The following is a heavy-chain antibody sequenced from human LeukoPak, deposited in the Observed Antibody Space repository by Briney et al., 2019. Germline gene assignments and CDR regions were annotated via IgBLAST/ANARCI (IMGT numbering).Heavy chain of an antibody. Sequence: PSETLSLTCAVSGGSISSGGYSWSWIRQPPGKGLEWIGYIYHSGSTYYNPSLKSRVTISVDRSKNQFPLKLSSVTAADTAVYYCARGSPYYYDSSGSIFDYWGQGTLVTVSS. CDR2: IYHSGST. CDR1: GGSISSGGYS. J-gene: IGHJ4*02. D-gene: IGHD3-22*01. V-gene: IGHV4-30-2*01. CDR3: ARGSPYYYDSSGSIFDY.